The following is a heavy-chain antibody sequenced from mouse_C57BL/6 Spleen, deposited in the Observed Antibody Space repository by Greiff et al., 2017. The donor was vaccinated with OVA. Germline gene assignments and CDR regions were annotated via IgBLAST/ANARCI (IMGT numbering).Heavy chain of an antibody. V-gene: IGHV1-69*01. J-gene: IGHJ4*01. CDR3: ARGDYYAMDY. CDR1: GYTFTSYW. Sequence: QVQLQQPGAELVMPGASVKLSCKASGYTFTSYWMHWVKQRPGQGLEWIGEIDPSDSYTNYNRKFKGKSTLTVDKSSSTAYMQLSSLTSEDSAVYYCARGDYYAMDYWGQGTSVTVSS. CDR2: IDPSDSYT.